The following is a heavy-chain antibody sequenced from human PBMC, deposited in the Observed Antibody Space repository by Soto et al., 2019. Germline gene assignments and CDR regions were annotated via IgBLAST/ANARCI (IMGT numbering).Heavy chain of an antibody. CDR1: GFTFSTFW. CDR3: ARDQSNNWPGPFDY. Sequence: PGGSLRLSCAASGFTFSTFWMNWVRQVPGKGLEWVANIKEDGSEKRYVDSVKGRFTISRDNAKSSLYLQMNSLRVEDTAVYYCARDQSNNWPGPFDYWGQGTPVTVSS. CDR2: IKEDGSEK. D-gene: IGHD1-1*01. J-gene: IGHJ4*02. V-gene: IGHV3-7*03.